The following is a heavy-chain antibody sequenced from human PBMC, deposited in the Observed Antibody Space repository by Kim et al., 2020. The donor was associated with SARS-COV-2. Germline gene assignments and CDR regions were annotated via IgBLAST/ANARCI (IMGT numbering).Heavy chain of an antibody. CDR3: ARDYCGSSCKVDD. D-gene: IGHD3-22*01. CDR2: ISYEGSKK. Sequence: GGSLRLSCAASGFNFSSYGMHWVRQAPGKGLEWVALISYEGSKKYYADSVKGRFTISRDSSKNTLYLQMNSLRAEDTAVYYCARDYCGSSCKVDDWGQGTLRTVSS. J-gene: IGHJ4*02. V-gene: IGHV3-30*03. CDR1: GFNFSSYG.